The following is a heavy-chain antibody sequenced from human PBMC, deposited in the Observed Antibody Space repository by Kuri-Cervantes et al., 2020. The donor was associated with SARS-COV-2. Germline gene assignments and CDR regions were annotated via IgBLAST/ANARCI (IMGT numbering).Heavy chain of an antibody. CDR3: ARGERIAARPSYGMDV. Sequence: LRLSCAISGDSVSSNSAAWNWIRQSPSRGLGWLGRTYYRSKWYNDYAVSVKSRITINPDTSKNQFSLQLNSVTPEDTAVYYCARGERIAARPSYGMDVWGQGTTVTVSS. D-gene: IGHD6-6*01. CDR1: GDSVSSNSAA. V-gene: IGHV6-1*01. CDR2: TYYRSKWYN. J-gene: IGHJ6*02.